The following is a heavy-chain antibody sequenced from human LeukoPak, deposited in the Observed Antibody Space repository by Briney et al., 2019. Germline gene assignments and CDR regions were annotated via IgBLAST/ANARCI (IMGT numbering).Heavy chain of an antibody. CDR1: GYTFTSYG. CDR3: ARDDNYGSGQPDD. Sequence: ASVKVSCKASGYTFTSYGISWVRQAPGQGLEWMGWISGYNGNTNYAQKFQGRVTMTTDTSTSTVYMELRSLRSDDTAVYYCARDDNYGSGQPDDWGQGTLVTVSS. CDR2: ISGYNGNT. J-gene: IGHJ4*02. V-gene: IGHV1-18*01. D-gene: IGHD3-10*01.